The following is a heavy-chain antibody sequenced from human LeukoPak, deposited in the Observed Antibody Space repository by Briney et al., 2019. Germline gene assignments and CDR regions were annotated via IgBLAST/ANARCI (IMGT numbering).Heavy chain of an antibody. D-gene: IGHD3-10*01. Sequence: SETLSLTCAVYGGSFSGYYWSWIRQPPGKGLEWIGEINHSGSTNYNPSLKSRVTISVDTSKNQFSLKLSSVTAADTAVYYCARRKGSLATFDYWGQGTLVTVSS. J-gene: IGHJ4*02. CDR2: INHSGST. CDR3: ARRKGSLATFDY. V-gene: IGHV4-34*01. CDR1: GGSFSGYY.